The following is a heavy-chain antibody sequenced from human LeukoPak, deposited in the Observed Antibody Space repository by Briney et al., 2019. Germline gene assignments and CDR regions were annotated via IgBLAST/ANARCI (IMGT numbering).Heavy chain of an antibody. Sequence: GGSLRLSCAASGFTFNTYDMHWVRQPTGKGLEWVSAIGTAGDTYYPGSVRGRFTTSRENAKSSLYLQMNSLRAEDTAVYYCARGIDVRLGGHITTWYRGFDSWGQGILVTVSS. J-gene: IGHJ5*01. CDR2: IGTAGDT. CDR1: GFTFNTYD. V-gene: IGHV3-13*01. CDR3: ARGIDVRLGGHITTWYRGFDS. D-gene: IGHD6-13*01.